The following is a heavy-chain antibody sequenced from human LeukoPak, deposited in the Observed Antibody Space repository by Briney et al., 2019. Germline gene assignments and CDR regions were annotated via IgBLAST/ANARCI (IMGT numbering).Heavy chain of an antibody. V-gene: IGHV4-34*01. J-gene: IGHJ5*02. Sequence: PGGSLRLPCAASGFTFSDYYMSWIRQAPGKGLEWIGEINHSGSTNYNPSLKSRVTISVDTSKNQFSLKLSSVTAADTAVYYCARKPGPTLKRAASNWFDPWGQGTLVTVSS. D-gene: IGHD2-15*01. CDR3: ARKPGPTLKRAASNWFDP. CDR1: GFTFSDYY. CDR2: INHSGST.